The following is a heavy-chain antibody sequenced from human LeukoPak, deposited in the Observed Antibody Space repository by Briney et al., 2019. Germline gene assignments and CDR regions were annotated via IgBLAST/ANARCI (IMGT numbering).Heavy chain of an antibody. J-gene: IGHJ4*02. CDR3: AKDRAGYSYGTFEA. V-gene: IGHV3-23*01. CDR1: GFTCSNYA. CDR2: ITNTGATT. D-gene: IGHD5-18*01. Sequence: GGSLRLSCAASGFTCSNYAMTWVRQAPGKGLEWVSSITNTGATTYYPDSVKGRFTISRDNSKTTLYFQMNSLRVEDTAIYYCAKDRAGYSYGTFEAWGQGALVTVSS.